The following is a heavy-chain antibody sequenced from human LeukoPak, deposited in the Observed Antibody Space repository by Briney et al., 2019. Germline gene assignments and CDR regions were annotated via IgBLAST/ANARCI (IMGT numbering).Heavy chain of an antibody. J-gene: IGHJ3*02. CDR1: GGSISSSSYY. CDR2: IYYSGST. D-gene: IGHD3-10*01. Sequence: KTSETLSLTCTVSGGSISSSSYYWGWIRQPPGKGLEWIGSIYYSGSTYYNPSLKSRVTISADTSKNQFSLKLSSVTAADTAVYYCASGAPYYYGSVNAFDIWGQGTMVTVSS. V-gene: IGHV4-39*07. CDR3: ASGAPYYYGSVNAFDI.